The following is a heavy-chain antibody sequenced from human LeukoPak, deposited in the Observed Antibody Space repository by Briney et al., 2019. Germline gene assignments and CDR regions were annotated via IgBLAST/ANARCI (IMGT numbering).Heavy chain of an antibody. D-gene: IGHD3-16*01. Sequence: ASVKVSCKASGYTFTGYYMHWVRQAPGQGLEWMGWINPNSGGTNYAQKFQGRVTMTRDTSISTAYMELSRLRSDDTAVYYCARDRPLGGATSSANYFDYWGQGTLVTVSS. V-gene: IGHV1-2*02. CDR2: INPNSGGT. CDR3: ARDRPLGGATSSANYFDY. CDR1: GYTFTGYY. J-gene: IGHJ4*02.